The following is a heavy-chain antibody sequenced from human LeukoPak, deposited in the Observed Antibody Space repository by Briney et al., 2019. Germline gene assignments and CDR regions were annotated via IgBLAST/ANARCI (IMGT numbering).Heavy chain of an antibody. CDR1: GFTFSSYW. J-gene: IGHJ4*02. D-gene: IGHD4-23*01. CDR3: ARDPVLDDYGGNSPY. Sequence: GGSLRLSCAASGFTFSSYWMHWVRHAPGKGLGWVSRINTDGSSTTYADSVKGRFTISRDNAKNTLYLQMNSLRAEDTAVYYCARDPVLDDYGGNSPYWGQGTLVTVSS. V-gene: IGHV3-74*01. CDR2: INTDGSST.